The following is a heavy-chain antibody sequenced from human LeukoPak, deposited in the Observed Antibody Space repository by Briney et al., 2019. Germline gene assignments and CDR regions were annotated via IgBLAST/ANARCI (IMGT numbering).Heavy chain of an antibody. Sequence: GGSLRLSCAASGFTFSNYAMSWVRQAPGKGLEWVSTISNSGAGTYYADSVKGRFTISRDNSKNTLYLQMNSLRAEDTAVYYCAKGGYYDILTGYHFDYWGQGTLVTVSS. V-gene: IGHV3-23*01. D-gene: IGHD3-9*01. CDR3: AKGGYYDILTGYHFDY. J-gene: IGHJ4*02. CDR1: GFTFSNYA. CDR2: ISNSGAGT.